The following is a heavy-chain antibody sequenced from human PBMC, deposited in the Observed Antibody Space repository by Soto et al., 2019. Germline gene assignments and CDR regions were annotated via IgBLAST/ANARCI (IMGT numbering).Heavy chain of an antibody. J-gene: IGHJ5*02. CDR3: ARDPVLLWFGAQGGWFDA. CDR2: INAGNGNT. Sequence: ASVKVSCKASGYTFTSYSMHWVRQAPGQRLEWMGWINAGNGNTKYSQKFQGRVTITRDTSASTAYMELSSLRSEDTAVYYCARDPVLLWFGAQGGWFDAWGQGTLVTVSS. D-gene: IGHD3-10*01. V-gene: IGHV1-3*01. CDR1: GYTFTSYS.